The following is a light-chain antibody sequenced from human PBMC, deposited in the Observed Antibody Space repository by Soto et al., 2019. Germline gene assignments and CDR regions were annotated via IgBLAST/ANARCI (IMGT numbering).Light chain of an antibody. J-gene: IGLJ1*01. CDR2: GIS. CDR1: ISNIGAGYD. Sequence: QSVLTQPPSVSGAPGQRVTISCTGSISNIGAGYDVHWYQQLPGTAPKLLIYGISNRPSGVPDRFSGSKSGTSASLAITGLQADDEADYYCQSYDSSVTLRVFGTGTKVTVL. CDR3: QSYDSSVTLRV. V-gene: IGLV1-40*01.